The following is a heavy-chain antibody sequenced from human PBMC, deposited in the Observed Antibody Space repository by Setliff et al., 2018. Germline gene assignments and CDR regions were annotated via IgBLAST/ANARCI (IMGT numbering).Heavy chain of an antibody. J-gene: IGHJ3*02. Sequence: GESLKISCAASGFTFSSYAMHWVRQAPGKGLEFVSGISSNGGSTNYANSVKGRFTISRDISKNTLYLQMGSLRTEDMAVYYCARIAEYDTIDIWGQGTMVT. CDR1: GFTFSSYA. D-gene: IGHD6-6*01. CDR2: ISSNGGST. V-gene: IGHV3-64*01. CDR3: ARIAEYDTIDI.